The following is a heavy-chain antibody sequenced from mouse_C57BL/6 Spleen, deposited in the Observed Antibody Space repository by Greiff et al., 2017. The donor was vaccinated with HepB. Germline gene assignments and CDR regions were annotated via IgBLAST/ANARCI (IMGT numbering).Heavy chain of an antibody. CDR2: IDPSDSYT. V-gene: IGHV1-69*01. D-gene: IGHD2-4*01. Sequence: QVQLKQPGAELVMPGASVKLSCKASGYTFTSYWMHWVKQRPGQGLEWIGEIDPSDSYTNYNQKFKGKSTVTVDKSSSTAYMQLSSLTSEDSAVYYCAREGDYDERAMDYWGQGTSVTVSS. CDR3: AREGDYDERAMDY. CDR1: GYTFTSYW. J-gene: IGHJ4*01.